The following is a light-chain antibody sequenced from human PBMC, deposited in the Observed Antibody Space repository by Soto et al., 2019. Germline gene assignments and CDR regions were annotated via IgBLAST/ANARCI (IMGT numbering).Light chain of an antibody. V-gene: IGKV1-5*03. J-gene: IGKJ5*01. CDR3: HQSYSNPPT. Sequence: DIKMTRSPSTLSGSVGDRVTITFLASQTISSWLAWYQQKPGKAPKLLIYKASTLKSGVPSRFSGSGSGTEFTLTISSLQPDDFATYYCHQSYSNPPTFGQGTRLEIK. CDR1: QTISSW. CDR2: KAS.